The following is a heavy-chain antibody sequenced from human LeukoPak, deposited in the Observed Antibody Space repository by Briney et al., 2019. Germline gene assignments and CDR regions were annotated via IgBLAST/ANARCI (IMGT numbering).Heavy chain of an antibody. D-gene: IGHD2-21*02. Sequence: GESLKISCKGFGYNFNNYWIGWVRQQPGKGLEWMGITHPGDSDTRYSPYFQGQVTISADKSIITAYLQWGSLRASDTAMYYCVRSESDFNYYFYYWGQGTLVTVSA. CDR2: THPGDSDT. CDR3: VRSESDFNYYFYY. V-gene: IGHV5-51*01. J-gene: IGHJ4*02. CDR1: GYNFNNYW.